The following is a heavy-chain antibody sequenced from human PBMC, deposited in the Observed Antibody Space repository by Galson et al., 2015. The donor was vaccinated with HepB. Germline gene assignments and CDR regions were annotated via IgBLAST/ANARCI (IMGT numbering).Heavy chain of an antibody. J-gene: IGHJ3*02. Sequence: SVKVSCKVSGYFLSKISMHWVRQAPGKGPEWMGGFDPKDGETIYAQNFQGGVTMTEDISTDIAYMELSSLTYEDTAAYYCATGLWYAFDIWGQGTMVSVSS. CDR1: GYFLSKIS. D-gene: IGHD2-8*02. CDR2: FDPKDGET. V-gene: IGHV1-24*01. CDR3: ATGLWYAFDI.